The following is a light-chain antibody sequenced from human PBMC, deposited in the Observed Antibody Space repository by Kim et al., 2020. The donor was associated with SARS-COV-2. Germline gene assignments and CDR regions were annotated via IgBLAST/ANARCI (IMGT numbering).Light chain of an antibody. CDR3: SSLTSGSTSVV. J-gene: IGLJ2*01. V-gene: IGLV2-14*03. Sequence: QSITISCTGTSSDFGAYNRVSWYQQYPGKAPKLMIFDVSNRPSGVSNRFSGSKSDNTASLTISGLQAEDEADYFCSSLTSGSTSVVFGGGTQLTVL. CDR1: SSDFGAYNR. CDR2: DVS.